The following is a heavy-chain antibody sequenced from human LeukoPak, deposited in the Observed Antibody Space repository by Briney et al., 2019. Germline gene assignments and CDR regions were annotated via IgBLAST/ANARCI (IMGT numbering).Heavy chain of an antibody. CDR2: IYYSGST. Sequence: SETLSLTCTVSGGSISSYYWSWIRQPPGKGLEWIGYIYYSGSTNYNPSLKSRVTISVDTSKNQFSLKLSSVTAADTAVYYCARGYCSSTSCYTPSWFDPWGQGTLVTVSS. CDR3: ARGYCSSTSCYTPSWFDP. D-gene: IGHD2-2*02. V-gene: IGHV4-59*01. J-gene: IGHJ5*02. CDR1: GGSISSYY.